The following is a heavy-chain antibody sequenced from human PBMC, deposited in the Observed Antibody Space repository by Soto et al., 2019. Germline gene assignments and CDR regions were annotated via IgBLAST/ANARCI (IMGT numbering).Heavy chain of an antibody. J-gene: IGHJ5*02. CDR3: ARDAVVVGVFNWFDP. V-gene: IGHV3-30-3*01. D-gene: IGHD2-15*01. Sequence: QVQLVESGGGVVQPGRSLRLSCAASGFTLNNHAMHWVRQAPGKGLEWLAVISFDGGNKYYADSVKGRFTISRDNSKSTPHLQMNTLRVEDTAVYYCARDAVVVGVFNWFDPWGQGTLVTVSS. CDR2: ISFDGGNK. CDR1: GFTLNNHA.